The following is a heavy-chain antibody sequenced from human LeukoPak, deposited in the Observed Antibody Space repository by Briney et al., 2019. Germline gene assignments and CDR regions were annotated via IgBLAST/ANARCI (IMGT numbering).Heavy chain of an antibody. CDR2: IYTSGST. CDR3: ARGSGDYYGYYYYYYMDV. J-gene: IGHJ6*03. CDR1: GGSISSYY. D-gene: IGHD3-16*01. V-gene: IGHV4-4*07. Sequence: SETLSLTCTVSGGSISSYYWSWIRRPAGKGLEWIGRIYTSGSTNYNPSLKSRVTMSVDASKNQFSLKLSSVTAADTAVYYCARGSGDYYGYYYYYYMDVWGKGTTVTVSS.